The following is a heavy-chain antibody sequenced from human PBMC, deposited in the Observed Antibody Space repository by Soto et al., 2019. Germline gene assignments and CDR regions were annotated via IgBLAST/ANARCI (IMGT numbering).Heavy chain of an antibody. CDR2: IYYSGST. V-gene: IGHV4-59*01. CDR1: GGSISSYY. D-gene: IGHD4-17*01. CDR3: ARVQYGDYDFDY. Sequence: ASETLSLTCTVSGGSISSYYWSWIRQPPGKGPEWIGYIYYSGSTNYNPSLKSRVTISVDTSKNQFSLKLSSVTAADTAVYYCARVQYGDYDFDYWGQGTLVTVSS. J-gene: IGHJ4*02.